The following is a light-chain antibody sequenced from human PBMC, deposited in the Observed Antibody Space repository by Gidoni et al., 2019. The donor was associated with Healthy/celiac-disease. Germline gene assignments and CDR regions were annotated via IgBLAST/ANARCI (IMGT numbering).Light chain of an antibody. V-gene: IGKV2-28*01. CDR2: LGS. CDR3: MQALQSPYT. J-gene: IGKJ2*01. Sequence: DTVMTHSPLSLPVTPGEPASISCRSSRSLLHSNGYNYLDWYLQKPGQSPQLLIYLGSTRASGVPDRFSGSGSGTDFTLNISRVEAEDVGVYYCMQALQSPYTFGQGTKLEIK. CDR1: RSLLHSNGYNY.